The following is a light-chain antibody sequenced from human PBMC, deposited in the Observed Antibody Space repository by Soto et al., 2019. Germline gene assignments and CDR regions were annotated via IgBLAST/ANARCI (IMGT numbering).Light chain of an antibody. CDR3: HQYGTAPLT. Sequence: EVVLTQSPGTVSLSPGERGTLSCRASQSVAANYLAWYQQKRGQAPRLLIYGASSRATGIPDRFSGSGSGTDFTLTISRLEPEDFSVYYCHQYGTAPLTFGPGTKVDIK. CDR1: QSVAANY. V-gene: IGKV3-20*01. CDR2: GAS. J-gene: IGKJ3*01.